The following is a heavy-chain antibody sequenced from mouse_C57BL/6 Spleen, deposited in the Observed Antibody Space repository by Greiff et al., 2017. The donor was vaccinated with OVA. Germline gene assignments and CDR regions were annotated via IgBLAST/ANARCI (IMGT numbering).Heavy chain of an antibody. CDR3: AIKLWGYFDY. V-gene: IGHV1-18*01. D-gene: IGHD4-1*01. CDR1: GYTFTDYN. Sequence: EVQLQQSGPELVKPGASVKIPCKASGYTFTDYNMDWVKQSHGKSLEWIGDINPNNGGTIYNQKFKGKATLTVDKSSSTAYMELRSLTSEDTAVYYCAIKLWGYFDYWGQGTTLTVSS. CDR2: INPNNGGT. J-gene: IGHJ2*01.